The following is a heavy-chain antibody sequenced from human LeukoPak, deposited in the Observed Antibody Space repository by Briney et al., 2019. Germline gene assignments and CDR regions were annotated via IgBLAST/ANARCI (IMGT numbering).Heavy chain of an antibody. CDR3: ARGHDSSSWCSRSYFDY. Sequence: ASMKVSCKASGYTFTSYDINWVRQATGQGLEWMGWMNPNSGNTGYAQKFQGRVTMTRNTSISTAYMELSSLRSEDTAVYYCARGHDSSSWCSRSYFDYWGQGTLVTVSS. CDR2: MNPNSGNT. V-gene: IGHV1-8*01. CDR1: GYTFTSYD. D-gene: IGHD6-13*01. J-gene: IGHJ4*02.